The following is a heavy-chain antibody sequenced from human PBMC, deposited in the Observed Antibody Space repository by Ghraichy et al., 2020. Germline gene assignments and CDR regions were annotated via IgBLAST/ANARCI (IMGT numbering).Heavy chain of an antibody. CDR2: IYYSGNT. Sequence: SETLSLTCTVSGGSISSSSYYWGWIRQPPGKGLEWIGTIYYSGNTYYNPSLKSRVTISVDTSKNQFSLKLSSVTTADTAVYYCARQGVEWLLYVYWGQGTLVTVSS. J-gene: IGHJ4*02. CDR1: GGSISSSSYY. D-gene: IGHD3-3*01. CDR3: ARQGVEWLLYVY. V-gene: IGHV4-39*01.